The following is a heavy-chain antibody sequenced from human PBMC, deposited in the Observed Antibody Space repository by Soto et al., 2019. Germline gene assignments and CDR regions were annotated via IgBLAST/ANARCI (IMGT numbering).Heavy chain of an antibody. CDR1: GYSFTKFA. CDR2: INAGNGNT. D-gene: IGHD5-12*01. J-gene: IGHJ4*02. V-gene: IGHV1-3*01. Sequence: QVQLVQSGAEVKKPGTSVILSCKASGYSFTKFAVQWVRQALGQRLEWMGWINAGNGNTKYSEKFQGRLTITRDASANIAYMDLRSLTSEDTGVYYCARGIWVATTASYYFDSWGQGAQVTVSP. CDR3: ARGIWVATTASYYFDS.